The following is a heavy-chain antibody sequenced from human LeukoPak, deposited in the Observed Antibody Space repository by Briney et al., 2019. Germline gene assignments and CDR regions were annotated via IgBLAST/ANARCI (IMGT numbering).Heavy chain of an antibody. J-gene: IGHJ6*02. D-gene: IGHD4-17*01. V-gene: IGHV1-69*04. CDR2: IIPILGIA. CDR1: GGTFSSYA. Sequence: SVKVSCKASGGTFSSYAISWVRQAPGQGLEWMGRIIPILGIANYAQKFQGRVTITADKSTSTAYMELSSLRSEDTAVYYCARVPETTRRYYYGMDVWGQGTTVTVSS. CDR3: ARVPETTRRYYYGMDV.